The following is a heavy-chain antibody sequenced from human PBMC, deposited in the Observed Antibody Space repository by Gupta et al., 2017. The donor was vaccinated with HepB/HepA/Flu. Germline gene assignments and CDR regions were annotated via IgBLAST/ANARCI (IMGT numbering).Heavy chain of an antibody. V-gene: IGHV3-30*18. CDR2: ISYDGSNK. D-gene: IGHD1-26*01. CDR3: AKGWSLLSEYYYGMDV. J-gene: IGHJ6*02. CDR1: GFTFSSYG. Sequence: QVQLVESGGGVVQPGRSLRLSCAASGFTFSSYGMHWVRQAPGKGLEWVAVISYDGSNKYYADSVKGRFTISRDNSKNTLYLQMNSLRAEDTAVYYCAKGWSLLSEYYYGMDVWGQGTTVTVSS.